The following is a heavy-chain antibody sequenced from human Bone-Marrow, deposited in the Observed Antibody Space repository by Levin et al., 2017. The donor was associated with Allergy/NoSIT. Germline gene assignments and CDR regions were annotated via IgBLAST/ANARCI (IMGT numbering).Heavy chain of an antibody. Sequence: SCAASGFTFSSYEMNWVRQAPGKGLEWVSYISSSGSTIYYADSVKGRFTISRDNAKNSLYLQMNSLRAEDTAVYYCARRAPEWYGDHPIGTFDIWGQGTMVTVSS. J-gene: IGHJ3*02. CDR1: GFTFSSYE. CDR3: ARRAPEWYGDHPIGTFDI. V-gene: IGHV3-48*03. CDR2: ISSSGSTI. D-gene: IGHD4-17*01.